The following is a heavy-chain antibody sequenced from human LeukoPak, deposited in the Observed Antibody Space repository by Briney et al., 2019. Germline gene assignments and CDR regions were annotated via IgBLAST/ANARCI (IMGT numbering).Heavy chain of an antibody. CDR3: ARRLCGGDCYSTFSY. Sequence: PSETLSLTCAVYGGSFSGYYWSWIRQPPGKGLEWIGEINHSGSTNYNPSLKSRVTISVDTSKNQFSLKLSSVTAADTAVYYCARRLCGGDCYSTFSYWGQGTLVTVSS. V-gene: IGHV4-34*01. CDR2: INHSGST. D-gene: IGHD2-21*02. J-gene: IGHJ4*02. CDR1: GGSFSGYY.